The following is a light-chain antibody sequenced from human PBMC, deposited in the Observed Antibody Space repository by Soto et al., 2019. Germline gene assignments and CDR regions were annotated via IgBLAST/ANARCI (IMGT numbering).Light chain of an antibody. CDR1: SGHSSYA. CDR2: LNSDGSH. V-gene: IGLV4-69*01. Sequence: QSVLTQSPSASASLGASVKLTCTLSSGHSSYAIAWHQQQPEKGPRYLMKLNSDGSHRKGDGIPDRFSGSSSGAERSLTIASLQSEDEADYYCQTWGTGIQVFGGGTKLTVL. J-gene: IGLJ2*01. CDR3: QTWGTGIQV.